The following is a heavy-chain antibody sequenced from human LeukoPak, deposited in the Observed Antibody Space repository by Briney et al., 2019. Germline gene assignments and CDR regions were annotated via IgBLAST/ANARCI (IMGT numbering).Heavy chain of an antibody. CDR1: GGSFSGYY. V-gene: IGHV4-34*01. Sequence: PSETLSLTCAVYGGSFSGYYWSWIRQPPGKGLEWIGEINHSGSTNYNPSLKSRVTISVDTSKNQFSLKLSSVTAADTAVYYCARSTRFYYYDSSGYYRTSYYFDYWGQGTLVTVSS. D-gene: IGHD3-22*01. CDR2: INHSGST. CDR3: ARSTRFYYYDSSGYYRTSYYFDY. J-gene: IGHJ4*02.